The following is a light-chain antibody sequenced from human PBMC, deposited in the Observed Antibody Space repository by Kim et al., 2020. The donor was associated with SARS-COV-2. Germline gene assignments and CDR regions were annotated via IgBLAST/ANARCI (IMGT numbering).Light chain of an antibody. J-gene: IGKJ1*01. V-gene: IGKV3-20*01. Sequence: PVERATLSCRASQSVSSSYLAWYQQKPGQAPKLLIYGASSRATGIPDRFSGSGSGTDFTLTISRLEPEDFAVYYCQQYGSSPRGTFGQGTKVDIK. CDR2: GAS. CDR3: QQYGSSPRGT. CDR1: QSVSSSY.